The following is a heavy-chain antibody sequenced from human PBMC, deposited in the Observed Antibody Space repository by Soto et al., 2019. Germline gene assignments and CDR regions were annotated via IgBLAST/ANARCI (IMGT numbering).Heavy chain of an antibody. CDR1: GGSISSYY. Sequence: SETLSLTCTVSGGSISSYYWSWIRQPPGKGLEWIGYIYYSGSTNYNPSLKSRVTISVDTSKNQFSLKLSSVTAADTAVYYCARDGSSWYGYYYGMDVWGQGTTVTFSS. CDR2: IYYSGST. J-gene: IGHJ6*02. CDR3: ARDGSSWYGYYYGMDV. V-gene: IGHV4-59*01. D-gene: IGHD6-13*01.